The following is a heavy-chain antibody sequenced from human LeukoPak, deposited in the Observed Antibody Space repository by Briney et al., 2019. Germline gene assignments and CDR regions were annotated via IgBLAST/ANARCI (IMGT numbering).Heavy chain of an antibody. CDR3: ARGGDGAIVPAV. CDR2: INTKTGNP. J-gene: IGHJ4*02. CDR1: GYTFSKYA. D-gene: IGHD2-2*01. V-gene: IGHV7-4-1*02. Sequence: ASVKVSCKASGYTFSKYAMNWVRQAPGQGLEWMGWINTKTGNPTYAQAFTGRFVFPLETSVSTAYLEISSLQTEDTAVYYCARGGDGAIVPAVWGQGTLVTVSS.